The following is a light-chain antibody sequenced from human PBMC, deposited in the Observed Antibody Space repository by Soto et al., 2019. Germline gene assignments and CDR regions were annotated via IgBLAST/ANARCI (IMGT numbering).Light chain of an antibody. V-gene: IGLV2-11*01. CDR3: CSYAGSPRYV. CDR1: ISDVGTYNY. Sequence: QSALTQPRSVSGSPGQSVTISCTGTISDVGTYNYVSWYQQHPGKAPKVMIYDVSERPSGVPDRFSGSKSGNTASLTISGLQAEDEADYYCCSYAGSPRYVFGTGTKVTV. CDR2: DVS. J-gene: IGLJ1*01.